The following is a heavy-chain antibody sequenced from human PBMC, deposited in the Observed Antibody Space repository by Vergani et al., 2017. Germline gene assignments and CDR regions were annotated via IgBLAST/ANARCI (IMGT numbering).Heavy chain of an antibody. D-gene: IGHD2-21*01. Sequence: VQLLGSGGDLVQPGGSLRLPCAASVFPFTTYAMSWAPQAPGKGLEWVALISYDGNNNFYSGSVAGRFTISRDDSMNTVYLQMSHLRSDDSAIYYCTRRHAYCGTSTCPNLLFDIWGQGTVVTVSS. J-gene: IGHJ3*02. CDR2: ISYDGNNN. V-gene: IGHV3-30*03. CDR1: VFPFTTYA. CDR3: TRRHAYCGTSTCPNLLFDI.